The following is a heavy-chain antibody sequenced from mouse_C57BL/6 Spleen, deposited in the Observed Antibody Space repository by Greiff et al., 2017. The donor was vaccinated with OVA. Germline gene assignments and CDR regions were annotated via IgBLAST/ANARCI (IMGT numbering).Heavy chain of an antibody. Sequence: SGAELARPGASVKMSCKASGYTFTSYTMHWVKQRPGQGLEWIGYINPSSGYTKYNQKFKDKATLTADKSSSTAYMQLSSLTSEDSAVYYCARDYGSRNYFDYWGQGTTLTVSS. J-gene: IGHJ2*01. D-gene: IGHD1-1*01. CDR3: ARDYGSRNYFDY. V-gene: IGHV1-4*01. CDR1: GYTFTSYT. CDR2: INPSSGYT.